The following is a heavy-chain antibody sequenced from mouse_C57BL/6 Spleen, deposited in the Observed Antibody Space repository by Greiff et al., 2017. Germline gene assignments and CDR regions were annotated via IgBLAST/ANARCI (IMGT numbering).Heavy chain of an antibody. V-gene: IGHV2-4*01. CDR3: AKNEGGYPYAMDY. CDR1: GFSLTSYG. Sequence: VQVVESGPGLVQPSQSLSITCTVSGFSLTSYGVHWVRQPPGKGLEWLGVIWSGGSTDYNAAFISRLSISKDNSKSQVFFKMNSLQADDTAIYYCAKNEGGYPYAMDYWGQGTSVTVSS. J-gene: IGHJ4*01. CDR2: IWSGGST. D-gene: IGHD2-2*01.